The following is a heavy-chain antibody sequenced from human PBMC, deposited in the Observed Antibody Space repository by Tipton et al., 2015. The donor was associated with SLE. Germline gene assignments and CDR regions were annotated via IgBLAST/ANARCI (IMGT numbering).Heavy chain of an antibody. V-gene: IGHV4-34*01. Sequence: PSLKSRVTISVDTSKNQFSLKLSSVTAADTAVYYCARGRGSSSSGHYWGQGTLITVSS. J-gene: IGHJ4*02. CDR3: ARGRGSSSSGHY. D-gene: IGHD6-6*01.